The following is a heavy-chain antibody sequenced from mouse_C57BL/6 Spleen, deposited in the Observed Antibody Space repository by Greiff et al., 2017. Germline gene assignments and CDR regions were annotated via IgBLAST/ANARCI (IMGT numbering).Heavy chain of an antibody. J-gene: IGHJ3*01. V-gene: IGHV2-2*01. CDR2: IWSGGST. Sequence: VQLQQSGPGLVQPSQSLSITCTVSGFSLTSYGVHWVRQSPGKGLEWLGVIWSGGSTAYNAAFISRLSISKDNSKSQVFFKMNSLQADDTAIYYCARYLNYDYDVFAYWGQGTLVTVSA. D-gene: IGHD2-4*01. CDR3: ARYLNYDYDVFAY. CDR1: GFSLTSYG.